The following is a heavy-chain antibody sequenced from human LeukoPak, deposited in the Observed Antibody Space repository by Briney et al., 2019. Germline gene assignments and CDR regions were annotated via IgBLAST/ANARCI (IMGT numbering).Heavy chain of an antibody. Sequence: SVKVSCKASGGTFSSYAISWVRQAPGQGLEWMGGIIPIFGTANYAQKFQGRVTITTDESTSTACMELSSLRSEDTAVYYCASGSGVVIYSFDYWGQGTLVTVSS. CDR2: IIPIFGTA. CDR1: GGTFSSYA. CDR3: ASGSGVVIYSFDY. J-gene: IGHJ4*02. D-gene: IGHD3-3*01. V-gene: IGHV1-69*05.